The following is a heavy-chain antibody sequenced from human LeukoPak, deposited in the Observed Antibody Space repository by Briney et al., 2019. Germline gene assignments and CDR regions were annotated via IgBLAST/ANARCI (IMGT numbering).Heavy chain of an antibody. Sequence: ASVKVSCKASDYTFTSYGIAWERQAPGQGLEWVGWVNTNNGDTNYAQKIQGRVTMTTDTSTTTAYMELRNLRSDDTAVYFCARLRAAPAFFDHWGQGTLVTVSS. CDR3: ARLRAAPAFFDH. V-gene: IGHV1-18*01. CDR1: DYTFTSYG. D-gene: IGHD6-25*01. CDR2: VNTNNGDT. J-gene: IGHJ4*02.